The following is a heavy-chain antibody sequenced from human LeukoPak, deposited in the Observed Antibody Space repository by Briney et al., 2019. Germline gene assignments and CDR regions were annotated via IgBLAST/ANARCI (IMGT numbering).Heavy chain of an antibody. CDR1: GFTFSTRA. CDR2: IGGSDGST. D-gene: IGHD3-22*01. CDR3: AKRDSSGSYPYYFDY. J-gene: IGHJ4*02. Sequence: GGSLRLSCVASGFTFSTRAMSWVRLAPGKGLEWVSAIGGSDGSTYYADSVKGRFTISRDNSKDTLYLQMNSLRAEDTAVYYCAKRDSSGSYPYYFDYWGQGTLVTVSS. V-gene: IGHV3-23*01.